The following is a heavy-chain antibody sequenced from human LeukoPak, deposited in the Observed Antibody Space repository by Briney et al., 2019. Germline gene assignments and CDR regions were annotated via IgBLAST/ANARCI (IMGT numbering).Heavy chain of an antibody. CDR1: GFTFSTSG. J-gene: IGHJ4*02. V-gene: IGHV3-7*01. D-gene: IGHD5-24*01. Sequence: PGGSLRLSCTASGFTFSTSGMHWVRQAPGKGLEWVANINQDENEKYYVDSVKGRFTISRDNAKKSLFLHVNNLGAEDTAVYYCARDASDVEMASIWADWGQGALVTVSS. CDR2: INQDENEK. CDR3: ARDASDVEMASIWAD.